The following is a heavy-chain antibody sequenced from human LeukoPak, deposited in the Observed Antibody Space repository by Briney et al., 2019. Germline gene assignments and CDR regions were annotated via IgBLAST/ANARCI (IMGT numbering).Heavy chain of an antibody. CDR3: ARDGTSTVDY. D-gene: IGHD2-2*01. J-gene: IGHJ4*02. CDR2: ISGNNDNP. CDR1: AYTFSNSG. V-gene: IGHV1-18*01. Sequence: ASVKVSLTSSAYTFSNSGNKRVRHAPGQGLEWIAWISGNNDNPNYGQKFQGRFTVTTDSSTSTAYMELRNLRSDDTAVYYCARDGTSTVDYWGQGTLVTVSS.